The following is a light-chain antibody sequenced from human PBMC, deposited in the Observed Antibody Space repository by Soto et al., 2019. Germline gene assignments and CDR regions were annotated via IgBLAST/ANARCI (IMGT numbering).Light chain of an antibody. CDR1: QSISNY. V-gene: IGKV1-39*01. Sequence: DIQMTQSPSSLSASVGDRVTITCRASQSISNYLSWYQQQPGKAPRLLIYAASSLRSGVPSRFSGSGSGTDFTLTISSLQPEDVATYYCQQSYSTPWTFGQGTKVEIK. CDR3: QQSYSTPWT. J-gene: IGKJ1*01. CDR2: AAS.